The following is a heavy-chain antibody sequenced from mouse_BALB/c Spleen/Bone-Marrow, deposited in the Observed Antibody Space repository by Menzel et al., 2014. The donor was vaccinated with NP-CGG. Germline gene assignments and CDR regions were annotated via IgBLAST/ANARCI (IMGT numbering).Heavy chain of an antibody. V-gene: IGHV1-54*01. CDR3: ARWDYAMDY. Sequence: QVQLQQPGAELVRPGTSVKVSWKASGYAFTNYLIEWVKQRPGQGLEWIGVINPGSGGTNYNEKFKGKATLTADKSSSTAYMQLSSLTSDDSAVYFCARWDYAMDYWGQGTSVTVSS. J-gene: IGHJ4*01. CDR1: GYAFTNYL. CDR2: INPGSGGT.